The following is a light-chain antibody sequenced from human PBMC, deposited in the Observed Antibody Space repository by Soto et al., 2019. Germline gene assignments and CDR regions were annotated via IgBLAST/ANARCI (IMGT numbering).Light chain of an antibody. CDR2: ENN. Sequence: NFMLTQPHSVSESPGKTVTISCTRSSGSVASNHVQWYQQRPGSAHTTLIYENNQRPSGVPDRFSGSVDSSSNSASLTISGLKTEDEADYYCPSYDSNKVVFGGGTKLTVL. CDR1: SGSVASNH. CDR3: PSYDSNKVV. V-gene: IGLV6-57*04. J-gene: IGLJ3*02.